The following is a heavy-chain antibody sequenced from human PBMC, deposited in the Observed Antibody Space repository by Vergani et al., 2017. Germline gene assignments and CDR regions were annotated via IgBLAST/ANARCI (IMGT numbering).Heavy chain of an antibody. V-gene: IGHV3-21*01. CDR2: ISGSSSYV. CDR3: ARGLWDCTHIRCSPPSY. D-gene: IGHD2-8*01. J-gene: IGHJ4*02. CDR1: GFSFISYS. Sequence: EVQLVESGGGLVQPGRSLRLSCAASGFSFISYSMNWVRQAPGKGLEWVASISGSSSYVFYRDSVEGRFTITRDNAKKSVYLQMNSLRAEDTAMYFCARGLWDCTHIRCSPPSYWGQGTQVTVSS.